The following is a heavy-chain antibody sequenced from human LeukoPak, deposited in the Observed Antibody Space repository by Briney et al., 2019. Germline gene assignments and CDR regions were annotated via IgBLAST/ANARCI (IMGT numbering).Heavy chain of an antibody. V-gene: IGHV3-30*02. CDR1: GFTFSSYG. D-gene: IGHD3-10*01. CDR2: IRYDGSNK. CDR3: AKDSDEYGSGSYYLFDY. Sequence: GGSLRLSCAASGFTFSSYGMHWVRQAPGKGLEWVAFIRYDGSNKYYADSVKGRFTISRDNSKNTLYLQMNSLRAEDTAGYYCAKDSDEYGSGSYYLFDYWGQGTLVTVSS. J-gene: IGHJ4*02.